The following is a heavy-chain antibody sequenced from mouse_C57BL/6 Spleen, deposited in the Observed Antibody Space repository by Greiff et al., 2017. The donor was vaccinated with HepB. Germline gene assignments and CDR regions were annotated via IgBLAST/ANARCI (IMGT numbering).Heavy chain of an antibody. CDR3: ARRRNYYGSSPSFDY. V-gene: IGHV1-59*01. CDR2: IDPSDSYT. J-gene: IGHJ2*01. CDR1: GYTFTSYW. D-gene: IGHD1-1*01. Sequence: QVQLQQSGAELVRPGTSVKLSCKASGYTFTSYWMHWVKQRPGQGLEWIGVIDPSDSYTNYNQKFKGKATLTVDTSSSTAYMQLSSLTSEDSAVYYCARRRNYYGSSPSFDYWGQGTTLTVSS.